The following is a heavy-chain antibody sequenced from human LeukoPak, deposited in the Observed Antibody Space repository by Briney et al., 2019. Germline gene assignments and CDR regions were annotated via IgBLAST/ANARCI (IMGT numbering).Heavy chain of an antibody. CDR1: GGTFSSYA. D-gene: IGHD6-6*01. J-gene: IGHJ5*02. CDR2: IIPIFGTA. V-gene: IGHV1-69*05. CDR3: ARGLGIAARENWFDP. Sequence: ASVKVSCKASGGTFSSYAISWVRQGPGQGLEWMGGIIPIFGTANYAQKFQGRVTITTDESTSTAYMELSSLRSEDTAVYYCARGLGIAARENWFDPWGQGTLVTVSS.